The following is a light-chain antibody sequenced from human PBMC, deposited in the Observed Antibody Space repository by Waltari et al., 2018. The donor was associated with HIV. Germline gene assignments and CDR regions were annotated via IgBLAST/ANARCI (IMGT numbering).Light chain of an antibody. CDR2: VNSDGSH. J-gene: IGLJ3*02. Sequence: QPVLTQPPSASGSLGASVKLTCTLSSGHSSNAIAWHQQQPEKGPRCLMKVNSDGSHNRGAGIPDRFSGSTYGAERYLTISSLQSEDEADYYCQTWGTGIAVFGGGTKLTVL. V-gene: IGLV4-69*01. CDR1: SGHSSNA. CDR3: QTWGTGIAV.